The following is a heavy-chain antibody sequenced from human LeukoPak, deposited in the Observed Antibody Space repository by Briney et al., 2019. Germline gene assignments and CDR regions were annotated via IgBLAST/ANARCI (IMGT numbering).Heavy chain of an antibody. CDR1: GFTFSSYG. D-gene: IGHD3-22*01. CDR2: ISGSGGST. Sequence: GGSLRLSCAASGFTFSSYGMSWVRQAPGKGLEWVSAISGSGGSTYYADSMKGRFTISRDNSKNTLYLQMNSLRPEDTAVYYCAKDRVHSSGYYLYDAFDIWGQGTMVTVSS. J-gene: IGHJ3*02. CDR3: AKDRVHSSGYYLYDAFDI. V-gene: IGHV3-23*01.